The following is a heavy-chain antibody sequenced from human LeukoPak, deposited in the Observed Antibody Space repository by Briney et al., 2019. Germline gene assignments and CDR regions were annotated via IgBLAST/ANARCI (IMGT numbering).Heavy chain of an antibody. D-gene: IGHD2-2*01. Sequence: SETLSLTCTVSGGSISSSSYYWGWIRQPPGKGLEWIGSIYYSGSTYYNPSLKSRVTISVDTSKNQFSLKLSSVTAADTAVYYCARVKGFYCSSTSVCNWFDPWGQGTLVTVSS. CDR3: ARVKGFYCSSTSVCNWFDP. J-gene: IGHJ5*02. CDR1: GGSISSSSYY. V-gene: IGHV4-39*07. CDR2: IYYSGST.